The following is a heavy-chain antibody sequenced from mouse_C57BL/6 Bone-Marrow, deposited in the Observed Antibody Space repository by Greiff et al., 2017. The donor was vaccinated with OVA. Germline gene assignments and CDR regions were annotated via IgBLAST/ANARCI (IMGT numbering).Heavy chain of an antibody. Sequence: QVKLQESGPELVKPGASVKISCKASGYAFSSSWMNWVKQRPGKGLEWIGRIYPGDGDTNYNGKFKGKATLTADKSSSTAYMQLSSLTSEDSAVYFCARSDYSNSWFAYWGQGTLVTVSA. CDR1: GYAFSSSW. V-gene: IGHV1-82*01. CDR2: IYPGDGDT. CDR3: ARSDYSNSWFAY. J-gene: IGHJ3*01. D-gene: IGHD2-5*01.